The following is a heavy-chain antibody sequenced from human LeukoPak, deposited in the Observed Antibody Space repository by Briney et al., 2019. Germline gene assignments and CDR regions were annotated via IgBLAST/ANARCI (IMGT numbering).Heavy chain of an antibody. V-gene: IGHV2-70*12. CDR2: IDWDDDK. D-gene: IGHD3-10*01. J-gene: IGHJ4*02. CDR3: AHRREVRGVISFDY. Sequence: SGPALVKPTQTLTLTCTFSGFSLSTSGMCVSWIRQPPGKALEWLARIDWDDDKYYSTSLKTRLTISKDTSKNQVVLTMTNMDPVDTATYFCAHRREVRGVISFDYWGQGALVTVSS. CDR1: GFSLSTSGMC.